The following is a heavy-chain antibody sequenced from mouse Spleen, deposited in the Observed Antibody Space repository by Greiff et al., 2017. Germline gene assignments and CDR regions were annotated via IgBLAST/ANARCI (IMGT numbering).Heavy chain of an antibody. D-gene: IGHD2-3*01. CDR2: IYPRSGNT. Sequence: QVQLQQSGAELARPGASVKLSCKASGYTFTSYGISWVKQRTGQGLEWIGEIYPRSGNTYYNEKFKGKATLTADKSSSTAYMELRSLTSEDSAVYFCARSDGYHYAMDYWGQGTSVTVSS. V-gene: IGHV1-81*01. CDR1: GYTFTSYG. CDR3: ARSDGYHYAMDY. J-gene: IGHJ4*01.